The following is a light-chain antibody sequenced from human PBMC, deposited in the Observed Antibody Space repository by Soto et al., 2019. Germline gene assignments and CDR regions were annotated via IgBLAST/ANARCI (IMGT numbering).Light chain of an antibody. CDR1: SSEVGAYDF. J-gene: IGLJ1*01. V-gene: IGLV2-14*03. CDR2: EVS. CDR3: SSYTSSSTRV. Sequence: QSVLTQPASVSGSPGPSITISCTGTSSEVGAYDFVSWYQQHPDKAPKLMIYEVSNRPSGVSNRFSGSKSVNTATLTISGLQAEDEADYYCSSYTSSSTRVFGTGTKVTVL.